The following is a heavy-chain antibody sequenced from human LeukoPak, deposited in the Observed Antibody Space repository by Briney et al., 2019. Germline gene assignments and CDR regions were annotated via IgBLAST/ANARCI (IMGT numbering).Heavy chain of an antibody. V-gene: IGHV3-21*01. CDR2: ISSSSSYI. CDR3: ARDVLKGGGAFDI. D-gene: IGHD2-15*01. CDR1: GFTFSSYS. Sequence: GGSLRLSCAASGFTFSSYSMNWVRQAPGKGLEWVSSISSSSSYIYYADSVKGRFTISRDNAKNSLYLQMNSLRAEDTAVYYCARDVLKGGGAFDIWGQGTMVTVSS. J-gene: IGHJ3*02.